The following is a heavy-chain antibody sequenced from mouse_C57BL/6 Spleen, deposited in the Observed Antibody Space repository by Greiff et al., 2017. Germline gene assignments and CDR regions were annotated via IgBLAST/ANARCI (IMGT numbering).Heavy chain of an antibody. D-gene: IGHD3-2*02. J-gene: IGHJ3*01. CDR2: ISCSGST. Sequence: EVKVEESGPGMVKPSQSLSLSCTVTGYSITSGYDWHWIRHFPGNKLEWMGYISCSGSTNYNPSLKSRISITHDTSKNHFFLKLNSVTTEDTATYYCAAQTIDSSGWFAYWGQGTLVTVSA. CDR1: GYSITSGYD. CDR3: AAQTIDSSGWFAY. V-gene: IGHV3-1*01.